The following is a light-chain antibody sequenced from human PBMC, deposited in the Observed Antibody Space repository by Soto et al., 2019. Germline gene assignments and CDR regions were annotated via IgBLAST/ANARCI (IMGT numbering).Light chain of an antibody. Sequence: QSVLTQPASVSGSPGQSITISCTGTSSDVGNYNLVSWYQQHPGKAPKLMIYEGSKRPSGVSNRFSGSKSGNTASLTISGLQAEDEADYYCCSYATSSTYVFGTGTKLTVL. CDR3: CSYATSSTYV. J-gene: IGLJ1*01. CDR2: EGS. V-gene: IGLV2-23*01. CDR1: SSDVGNYNL.